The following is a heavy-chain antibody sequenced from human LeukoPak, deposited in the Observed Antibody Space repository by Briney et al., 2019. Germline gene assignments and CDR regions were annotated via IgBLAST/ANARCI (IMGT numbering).Heavy chain of an antibody. CDR2: INPYSGDT. J-gene: IGHJ4*02. Sequence: ASVKVSCKASGYTFTGYHIHWGRQAPGQGFEWVGRINPYSGDTNFAQKFQGRVTMTRDTSITTAYMDLSSLTPDDTAVYFCARDQGSLTRSWYTGYWGQGTQVTVSS. CDR3: ARDQGSLTRSWYTGY. V-gene: IGHV1-2*06. D-gene: IGHD6-13*01. CDR1: GYTFTGYH.